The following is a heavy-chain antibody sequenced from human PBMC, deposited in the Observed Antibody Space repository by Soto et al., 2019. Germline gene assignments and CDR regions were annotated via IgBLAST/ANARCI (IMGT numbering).Heavy chain of an antibody. CDR1: GFSLTTSGMS. V-gene: IGHV2-70*01. CDR3: ARTHVEGDAPWYYFDS. Sequence: SGPTLVNPTQTLTLTCTFSGFSLTTSGMSVSWIRQPPGKALEWLALIDWDDDKYYITSLETRLTISKDTSKNQVVLTMTNMDPVDTATYFCARTHVEGDAPWYYFDSWGQGTLVTVSS. D-gene: IGHD1-26*01. J-gene: IGHJ4*02. CDR2: IDWDDDK.